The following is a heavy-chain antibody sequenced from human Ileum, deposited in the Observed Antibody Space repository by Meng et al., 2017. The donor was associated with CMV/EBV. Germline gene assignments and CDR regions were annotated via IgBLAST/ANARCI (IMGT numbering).Heavy chain of an antibody. CDR1: GFTFSSSG. V-gene: IGHV3-30*02. Sequence: GESLKISCAASGFTFSSSGMHWVRQAPGRGLEWVAFIWYDESTKYYADSVKGRFTISRDISKNTLYLQMNSLRTEDTAVYYCARECYCSSTSCYFCYYGMDVWGQGTTVTVSS. J-gene: IGHJ6*02. CDR3: ARECYCSSTSCYFCYYGMDV. CDR2: IWYDESTK. D-gene: IGHD2-2*01.